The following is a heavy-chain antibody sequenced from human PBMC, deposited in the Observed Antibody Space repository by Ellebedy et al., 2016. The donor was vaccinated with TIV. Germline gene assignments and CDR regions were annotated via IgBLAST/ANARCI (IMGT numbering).Heavy chain of an antibody. CDR3: ASDLYYYDSSGYYPDAFDI. CDR1: GFTFSSYA. Sequence: GGSLRLXXAASGFTFSSYAMSWVRQAPGKGLEWVSAISGSGGSTYYADSVKGRFTISRDNSKNTLYLQMNSLRAEDTAVYYCASDLYYYDSSGYYPDAFDIWGQGTMVTVSS. V-gene: IGHV3-23*01. D-gene: IGHD3-22*01. CDR2: ISGSGGST. J-gene: IGHJ3*02.